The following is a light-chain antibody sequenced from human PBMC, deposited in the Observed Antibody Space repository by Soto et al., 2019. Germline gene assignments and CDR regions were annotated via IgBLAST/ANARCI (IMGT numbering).Light chain of an antibody. CDR3: CSYAGRYTDV. Sequence: QSALTQPRSVSGSPGQSVTISCTGASSDVGRYDYVSWYQQHPGKAPKLMIYEVTQRPSGVPDRFSGSKSGNTASLTISGLQAEDEADYYCCSYAGRYTDVFGIGTKVTVL. CDR2: EVT. J-gene: IGLJ1*01. V-gene: IGLV2-11*01. CDR1: SSDVGRYDY.